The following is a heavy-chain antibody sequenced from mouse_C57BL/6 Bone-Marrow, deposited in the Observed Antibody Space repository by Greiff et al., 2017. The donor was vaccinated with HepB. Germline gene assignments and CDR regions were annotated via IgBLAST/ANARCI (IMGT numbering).Heavy chain of an antibody. Sequence: EVKLKESGGGLVKPGGSLKLSCAASGFTFSDYGMHWVRQAPEKGLEWVAYISSGSSTIYYADTVKGRFTISRDNAKNNLFLQMTSLRSEDTAMYYCARAGLFGYEVVYAMDYWGQGTSVTVSS. J-gene: IGHJ4*01. CDR1: GFTFSDYG. CDR3: ARAGLFGYEVVYAMDY. V-gene: IGHV5-17*01. CDR2: ISSGSSTI. D-gene: IGHD2-2*01.